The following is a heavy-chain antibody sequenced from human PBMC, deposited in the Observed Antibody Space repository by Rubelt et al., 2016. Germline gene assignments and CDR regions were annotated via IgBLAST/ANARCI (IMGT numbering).Heavy chain of an antibody. J-gene: IGHJ2*01. CDR3: ARDRIRIAARQGWYFDL. V-gene: IGHV1-18*01. D-gene: IGHD6-6*01. CDR1: GYTFTSYG. Sequence: QVQLVQSGAEVKKPGASVKVSCKASGYTFTSYGISWVRQAPGQGLEWMGWISAYNGNTNYAQKLQGRVTMTEDTSTSTAYMELRSLRADDTAVYYCARDRIRIAARQGWYFDLWGRGTLVTVSS. CDR2: ISAYNGNT.